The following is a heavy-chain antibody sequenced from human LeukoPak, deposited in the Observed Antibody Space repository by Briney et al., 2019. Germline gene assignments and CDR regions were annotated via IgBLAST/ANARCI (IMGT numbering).Heavy chain of an antibody. CDR3: AKDHGDCRGISCLLHQD. J-gene: IGHJ4*02. V-gene: IGHV3-23*03. CDR1: GFSFSSYA. D-gene: IGHD2-15*01. CDR2: ISSGGSKT. Sequence: PGGSLRLSCAASGFSFSSYAMTWVRQSPGKGLEWVSDISSGGSKTWSADSVEGRFTISRDNSKNTLYLQMNSLRAEDTATYYCAKDHGDCRGISCLLHQDWGQGTLVTVSS.